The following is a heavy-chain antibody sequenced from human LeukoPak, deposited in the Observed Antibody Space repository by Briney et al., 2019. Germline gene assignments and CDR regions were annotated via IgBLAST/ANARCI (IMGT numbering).Heavy chain of an antibody. D-gene: IGHD2-21*02. CDR2: IHYGANT. CDR1: GVSITSSSYY. V-gene: IGHV4-39*02. Sequence: AETLSLTCTVSGVSITSSSYYWGWIRQPPGKGPEWIGSIHYGANTYRNPSLKSRVTISMDTSKNHFSLSLSSVTAADTAVYYCARNDAKMVTVDYWGEGTLDTVSS. CDR3: ARNDAKMVTVDY. J-gene: IGHJ4*02.